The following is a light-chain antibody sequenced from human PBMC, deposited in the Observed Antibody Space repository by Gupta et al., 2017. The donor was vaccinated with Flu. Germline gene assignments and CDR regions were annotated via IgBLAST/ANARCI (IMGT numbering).Light chain of an antibody. CDR1: QSISSW. V-gene: IGKV1-5*03. CDR2: KAS. Sequence: DIQMTQSPSTLSASIGDRVTITCRASQSISSWLAWYQQKPGKVPKVLIYKASSLESGVPSRFSGSGSGTEFTLTISSLQPDDFATYYCQQYNSYPLTFGPGTKVDIK. CDR3: QQYNSYPLT. J-gene: IGKJ3*01.